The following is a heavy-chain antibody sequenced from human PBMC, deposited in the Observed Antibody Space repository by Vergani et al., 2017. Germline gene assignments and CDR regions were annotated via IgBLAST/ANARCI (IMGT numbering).Heavy chain of an antibody. CDR1: GGSFSGYY. CDR2: NNHSGST. CDR3: ARGSGVAVAGTWLYYFDY. D-gene: IGHD6-19*01. J-gene: IGHJ4*02. Sequence: QVQLQQWGAGLLKPSETLSLTCAVYGGSFSGYYWSWIRQPPGKGLEWIGENNHSGSTNYNPSLKSRVTISVDTSKNQFSLKLSSVTAADTAVYYCARGSGVAVAGTWLYYFDYWGQGTLVTVSS. V-gene: IGHV4-34*01.